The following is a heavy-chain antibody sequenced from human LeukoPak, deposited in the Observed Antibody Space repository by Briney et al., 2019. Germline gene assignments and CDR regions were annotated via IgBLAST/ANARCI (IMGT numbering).Heavy chain of an antibody. CDR2: ISAYNGNT. Sequence: GASVKVSCKASGYTFTSYGISWVRQAPGQGLEWMGWISAYNGNTNYAQKFQGRVTITADESTSTAYMELSSLRSEDTAVYYCASKPTNYYDSSGYLFWGQGTLVTVSS. CDR3: ASKPTNYYDSSGYLF. D-gene: IGHD3-22*01. CDR1: GYTFTSYG. J-gene: IGHJ4*02. V-gene: IGHV1-18*01.